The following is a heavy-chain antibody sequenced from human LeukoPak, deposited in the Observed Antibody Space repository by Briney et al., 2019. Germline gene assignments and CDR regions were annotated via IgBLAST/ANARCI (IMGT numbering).Heavy chain of an antibody. Sequence: SDTLSLTCTVSGGSISSYYWSWIRQPPGKGLEWIGYIYYSGSTNYNPPLKSRVTISVDTSKNQFSLKLSSVTAADTAVYYCARGPITISLGYFDYWGQGTLVTVSS. V-gene: IGHV4-59*08. D-gene: IGHD3-3*01. J-gene: IGHJ4*02. CDR2: IYYSGST. CDR3: ARGPITISLGYFDY. CDR1: GGSISSYY.